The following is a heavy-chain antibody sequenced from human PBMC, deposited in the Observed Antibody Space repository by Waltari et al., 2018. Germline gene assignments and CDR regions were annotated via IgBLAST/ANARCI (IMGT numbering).Heavy chain of an antibody. V-gene: IGHV4-31*03. CDR2: IYYSGGT. CDR3: ARGGGNYPSYYYYYMDV. D-gene: IGHD1-7*01. J-gene: IGHJ6*03. CDR1: GGSISSGGYY. Sequence: QVQLQESGPGLVKPSQTLSLTCTVSGGSISSGGYYWSWIRQHPGKGLEWIGYIYYSGGTYYNPSLKSRVTISVDTSKIQFSLKLSSVTAADTAVYYCARGGGNYPSYYYYYMDVWGKGTTVTVSS.